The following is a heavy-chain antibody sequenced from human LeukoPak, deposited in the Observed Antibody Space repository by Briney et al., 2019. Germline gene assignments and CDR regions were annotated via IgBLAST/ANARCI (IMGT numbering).Heavy chain of an antibody. CDR3: ARVGKRGGNFSSTSCPPPPYGMDV. D-gene: IGHD2-2*01. CDR1: GYTFTGYD. J-gene: IGHJ6*02. V-gene: IGHV1-2*02. CDR2: INPNSGGT. Sequence: ASVKVSCKASGYTFTGYDMHWVRQAPGQGLEWMGWINPNSGGTNYAQKFQGRVTMTRDTSISTAYMELSRLRSDDRAVYYCARVGKRGGNFSSTSCPPPPYGMDVWGQGNTCTVSS.